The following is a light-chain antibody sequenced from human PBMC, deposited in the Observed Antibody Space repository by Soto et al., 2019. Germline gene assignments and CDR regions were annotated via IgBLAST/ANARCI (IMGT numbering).Light chain of an antibody. V-gene: IGKV1-27*01. CDR2: AAS. J-gene: IGKJ2*01. CDR1: QGISNF. CDR3: QKCNSAPYT. Sequence: DIQMTQSPFSLSASVGDRVTITCRASQGISNFLAWYQQKPGKVPKLLIYAASTLQSGVPSRFSGSGSGTDFTLTINNLQPEDFATYYCQKCNSAPYTFGQGTKLEIK.